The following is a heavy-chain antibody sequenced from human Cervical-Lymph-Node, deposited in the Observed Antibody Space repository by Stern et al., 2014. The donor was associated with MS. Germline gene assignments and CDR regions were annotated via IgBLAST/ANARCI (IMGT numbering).Heavy chain of an antibody. CDR2: IYYSGSI. CDR3: ARGATQAFDH. J-gene: IGHJ5*02. CDR1: GGSISRYY. Sequence: QAQLQESGPGLVKPSETLSLTCTVSGGSISRYYWSWIRQPPGKGLEWIGDIYYSGSINYNPSLKSRVTISVDTSKNQFSLKLSSVTAADTAVYYCARGATQAFDHWGQGTLVTVSS. V-gene: IGHV4-59*01.